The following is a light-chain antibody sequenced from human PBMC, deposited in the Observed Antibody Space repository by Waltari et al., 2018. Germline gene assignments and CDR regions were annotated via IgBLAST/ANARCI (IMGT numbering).Light chain of an antibody. Sequence: NFMLTQPHSVSESPGKTVTISCTRSSGSIASNYVQWYQQRPGSVPTTVIYEDNQRPSGVPARFAGSIDSSSNSASLTISGLKTEDEADYYCQSYDSSNVVFGGGTKLTVL. CDR1: SGSIASNY. CDR2: EDN. J-gene: IGLJ2*01. V-gene: IGLV6-57*03. CDR3: QSYDSSNVV.